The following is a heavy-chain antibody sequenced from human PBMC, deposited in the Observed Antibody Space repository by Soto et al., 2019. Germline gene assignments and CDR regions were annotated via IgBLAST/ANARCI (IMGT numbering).Heavy chain of an antibody. Sequence: QITLKESGPTLVEPTQTLTLTCTFSGFSLSGSGVGVAWLRQPPGEALEWLTLIFWDDDKQYSPSLRGRLAIAKDTSKSQVVLKMTNMDPVDTATYFCARFHDSGSSYYFDFWGQGTLVSVPS. J-gene: IGHJ4*02. CDR1: GFSLSGSGVG. D-gene: IGHD6-6*01. CDR3: ARFHDSGSSYYFDF. CDR2: IFWDDDK. V-gene: IGHV2-5*02.